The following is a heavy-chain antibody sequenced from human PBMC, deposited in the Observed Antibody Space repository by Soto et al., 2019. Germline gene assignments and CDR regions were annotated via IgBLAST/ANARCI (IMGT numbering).Heavy chain of an antibody. Sequence: QVRLVQSGAEVKKPGASVKVSCKASGYTFTNYGISWMRQAPGQGLEWMGWISTYNGNTKYAQKVQGRVTMTTDTATRTAYMDLRSMRSDDTAVYYCARIWYCGGDCYSDCFDIWGHGTMVTVSS. CDR3: ARIWYCGGDCYSDCFDI. CDR2: ISTYNGNT. CDR1: GYTFTNYG. J-gene: IGHJ3*02. D-gene: IGHD2-21*02. V-gene: IGHV1-18*04.